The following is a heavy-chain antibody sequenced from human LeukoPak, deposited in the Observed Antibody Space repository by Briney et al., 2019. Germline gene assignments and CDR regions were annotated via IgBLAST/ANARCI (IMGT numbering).Heavy chain of an antibody. Sequence: GGSLRLSCAASGFTFSSYWMSWVRQAPGKGLEWVANIKQDGSEKYYVDSVKGRFTISRDNAKNSLYLQMNSLRAEDTAVYYCARGTFGGTTAYDYWGQGTLVTVSS. D-gene: IGHD1-1*01. CDR1: GFTFSSYW. V-gene: IGHV3-7*03. CDR2: IKQDGSEK. CDR3: ARGTFGGTTAYDY. J-gene: IGHJ4*02.